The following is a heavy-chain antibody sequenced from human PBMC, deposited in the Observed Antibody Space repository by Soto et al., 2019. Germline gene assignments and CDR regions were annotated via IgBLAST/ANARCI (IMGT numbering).Heavy chain of an antibody. CDR3: AKGHGYNPDGGYNWFDP. CDR2: ISGSGGST. D-gene: IGHD5-12*01. Sequence: PGGSLRLSCAASGFTFSSYAMSWVRQAPGKGLEWVSAISGSGGSTYYADSVKGRFTISRDNSKNTLYLQMNSLRAEDTAVYYCAKGHGYNPDGGYNWFDPWGQETLVTVSS. J-gene: IGHJ5*02. V-gene: IGHV3-23*01. CDR1: GFTFSSYA.